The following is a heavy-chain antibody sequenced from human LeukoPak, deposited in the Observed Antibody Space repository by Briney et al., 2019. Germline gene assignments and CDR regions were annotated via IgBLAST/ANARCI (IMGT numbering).Heavy chain of an antibody. V-gene: IGHV3-15*01. D-gene: IGHD3-10*01. J-gene: IGHJ4*02. CDR3: TTFYYYGSGSYLGY. Sequence: GGSLRLSCTASGFTFTDVWMSWVRQVPGKGLEWLGRIISISGGGTSDYPAAVKGRFTTSRDDSKNTLNLQMNSLKTEDTAVYYCTTFYYYGSGSYLGYWGQGTLVTVSS. CDR2: IISISGGGTS. CDR1: GFTFTDVW.